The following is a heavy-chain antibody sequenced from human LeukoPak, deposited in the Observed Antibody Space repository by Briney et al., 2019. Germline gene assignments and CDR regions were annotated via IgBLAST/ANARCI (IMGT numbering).Heavy chain of an antibody. V-gene: IGHV3-7*01. CDR2: IKQDGSEK. CDR1: GGSFSGYY. J-gene: IGHJ4*02. CDR3: ARDGDYFGFDY. Sequence: ETLSLTCAVYGGSFSGYYWSWIRQAPGKGLEWVANIKQDGSEKYYEDSVKGRFTISRDNAKNSLYLQMNSLRAEDTAVYYCARDGDYFGFDYWGQGTLVTVSS. D-gene: IGHD4-17*01.